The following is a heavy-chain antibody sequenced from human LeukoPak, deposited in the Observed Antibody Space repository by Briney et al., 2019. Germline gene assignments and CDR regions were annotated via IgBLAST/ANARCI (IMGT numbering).Heavy chain of an antibody. Sequence: SETLSLTCTVSGGSISSYYWSWIRQPQGKGLEWIGYIYYSGSTNYNPSLKSRVTISVDTSKNQFSLKLSSVTAADTAVYYCARGHLSVFLAFDIWGQGTMVTVSS. CDR1: GGSISSYY. J-gene: IGHJ3*02. CDR3: ARGHLSVFLAFDI. V-gene: IGHV4-59*01. D-gene: IGHD3-10*01. CDR2: IYYSGST.